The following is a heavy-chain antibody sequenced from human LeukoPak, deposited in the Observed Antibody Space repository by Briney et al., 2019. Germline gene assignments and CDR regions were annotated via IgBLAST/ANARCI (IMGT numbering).Heavy chain of an antibody. J-gene: IGHJ2*01. D-gene: IGHD3-22*01. CDR1: GGTFSSYT. CDR2: IIPILGIA. Sequence: GASVKVSCKASGGTFSSYTISWVRQAPGQGLEWMGRIIPILGIANYAQKFQGRVTITADKSTSTAYMELSSLRSEDTAVYYCAKYYYDSSGYGYVWWYFDLWGRGTLVTVSS. V-gene: IGHV1-69*02. CDR3: AKYYYDSSGYGYVWWYFDL.